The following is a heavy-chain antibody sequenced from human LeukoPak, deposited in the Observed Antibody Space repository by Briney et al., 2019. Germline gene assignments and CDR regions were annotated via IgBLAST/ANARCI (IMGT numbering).Heavy chain of an antibody. CDR1: GFIFIKYG. Sequence: ASVKVSCKASGFIFIKYGISWVRQALGQGLEWVGWISGYNGDTNYAQKLQGRVTMTTDTSTSTAYMELRSLRSDDTAVYYCARDPSNTSGWKTWFDTWGQGTLVAVSS. J-gene: IGHJ5*02. CDR3: ARDPSNTSGWKTWFDT. V-gene: IGHV1-18*01. CDR2: ISGYNGDT. D-gene: IGHD6-19*01.